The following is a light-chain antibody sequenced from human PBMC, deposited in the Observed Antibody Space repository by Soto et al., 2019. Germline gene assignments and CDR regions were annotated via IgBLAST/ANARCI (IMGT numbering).Light chain of an antibody. Sequence: IVLTQSPGTLSLSPGERDTLSCRASQSISSPSLAWCQHKPGQAPRLLIYGASTRATGIPDRFSGSESGTDFTLTISRLELDDFAVYSCQQYGSSPPTFGQGTKVEIK. V-gene: IGKV3-20*01. CDR2: GAS. CDR1: QSISSPS. CDR3: QQYGSSPPT. J-gene: IGKJ1*01.